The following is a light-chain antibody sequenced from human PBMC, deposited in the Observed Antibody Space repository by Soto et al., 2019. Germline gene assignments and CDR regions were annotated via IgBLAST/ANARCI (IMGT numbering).Light chain of an antibody. CDR3: TSYTSSNTHV. CDR1: SSDVGGYNY. V-gene: IGLV2-14*01. J-gene: IGLJ1*01. CDR2: DVS. Sequence: ELTQPASWSGSPGQASSISCTGTSSDVGGYNYVSWLQQHPGKVPKLIIYDVSSRPSGVSNRFSGSKSGNTASLTISGLQAEDEADYYCTSYTSSNTHVFGGGTRSPS.